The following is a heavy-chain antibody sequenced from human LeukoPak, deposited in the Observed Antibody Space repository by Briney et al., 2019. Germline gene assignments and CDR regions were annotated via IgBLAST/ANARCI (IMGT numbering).Heavy chain of an antibody. CDR2: VKRKIDGETT. CDR1: GFTFSNAW. CDR3: TTDSAAY. J-gene: IGHJ4*02. V-gene: IGHV3-15*01. Sequence: GGSLRLSCAASGFTFSNAWMTWVRQAPGKGLEWVGRVKRKIDGETTDYAAAVKGRFAISRDDSKNTVYLQMNSLKTEDTALYYCTTDSAAYWGQGTLVTVSS.